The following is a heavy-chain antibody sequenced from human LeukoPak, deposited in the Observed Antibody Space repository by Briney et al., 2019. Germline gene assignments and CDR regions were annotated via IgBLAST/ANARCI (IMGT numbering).Heavy chain of an antibody. CDR2: VSAYTGKT. Sequence: GASVKVSCKTSGYSFTNFAINWVRQAPGQGLEWMGWVSAYTGKTKYAQDFQGRVTMTTDLSTKTAYMELRSLRSEDTAVYYCARVPRTFGRAMADGLDYWGQGTLVTVSS. CDR1: GYSFTNFA. D-gene: IGHD3-16*01. V-gene: IGHV1-18*01. CDR3: ARVPRTFGRAMADGLDY. J-gene: IGHJ4*02.